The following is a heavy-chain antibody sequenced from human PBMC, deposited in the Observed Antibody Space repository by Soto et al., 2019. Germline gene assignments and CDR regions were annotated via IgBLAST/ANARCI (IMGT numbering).Heavy chain of an antibody. CDR1: GFTFSSYA. D-gene: IGHD6-13*01. J-gene: IGHJ4*02. V-gene: IGHV3-23*01. CDR3: AQLHTYNNNWYRGPYY. CDR2: ISGGGGTT. Sequence: GCLRLSGAASGFTFSSYAMSWVRQTPGKGLEWVSVISGGGGTTYYADSVKGRFTISRDNSKNTLFLQVSSLRAEDTAVYYCAQLHTYNNNWYRGPYYWGQGTLVTVSS.